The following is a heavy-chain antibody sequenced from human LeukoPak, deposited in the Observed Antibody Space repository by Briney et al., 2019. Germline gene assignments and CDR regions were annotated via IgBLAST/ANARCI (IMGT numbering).Heavy chain of an antibody. D-gene: IGHD4-17*01. CDR2: IIPIFGTA. CDR1: GGTFSSYA. V-gene: IGHV1-69*13. J-gene: IGHJ4*02. CDR3: ARDGVYGDYGPYYFDY. Sequence: SVKVSCKASGGTFSSYAISWVRQAPGQGLEWMGGIIPIFGTANYAQKFQGRVTITADESTSTAYTELSSLRSEDTAVYYCARDGVYGDYGPYYFDYWGQGTLVTVSS.